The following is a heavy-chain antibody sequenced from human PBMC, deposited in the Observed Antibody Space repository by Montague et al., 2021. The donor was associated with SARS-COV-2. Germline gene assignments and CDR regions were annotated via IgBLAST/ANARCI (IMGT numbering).Heavy chain of an antibody. J-gene: IGHJ6*03. V-gene: IGHV4-39*07. CDR1: GGSISSGGYY. D-gene: IGHD3-10*01. CDR2: INHGGST. Sequence: SETLSLTCTVSGGSISSGGYYWSWTCHPPGKGLEWIGEINHGGSTKYSPSLKSRLTISADTSKNQFSLKLTSVAAADTAVYYCARLRDGVVPSPILGVGPYYSYYYMDVWGRGTTVTVSS. CDR3: ARLRDGVVPSPILGVGPYYSYYYMDV.